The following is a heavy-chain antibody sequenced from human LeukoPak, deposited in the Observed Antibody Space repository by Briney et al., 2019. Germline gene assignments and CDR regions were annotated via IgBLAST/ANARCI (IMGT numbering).Heavy chain of an antibody. Sequence: GGSLRLSCAAPGFTFSSYSMNWVRQAPGKGLEWVSSISSSSSYIYYADSVKGRFTISRDNAKNSLYLQMNSLRAEDTAVYYCAREGIAAAGTLDNYYYYGMDVWGQGTTVTVSS. V-gene: IGHV3-21*01. CDR1: GFTFSSYS. J-gene: IGHJ6*02. CDR3: AREGIAAAGTLDNYYYYGMDV. D-gene: IGHD6-13*01. CDR2: ISSSSSYI.